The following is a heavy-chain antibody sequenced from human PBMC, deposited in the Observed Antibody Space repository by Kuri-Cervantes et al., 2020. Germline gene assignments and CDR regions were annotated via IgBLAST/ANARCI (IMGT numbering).Heavy chain of an antibody. CDR2: LYSGGST. V-gene: IGHV3-66*02. D-gene: IGHD3-3*01. CDR1: GFTFSSYA. J-gene: IGHJ4*02. CDR3: ATGDGVLGFLGY. Sequence: GESLKISCPASGFTFSSYAMSWVRQAPGKGLEWVSVLYSGGSTYYADSVKGRFTISRDNSKNTLYLQMNSLRAEETAVYYCATGDGVLGFLGYWGQGTLVTVSS.